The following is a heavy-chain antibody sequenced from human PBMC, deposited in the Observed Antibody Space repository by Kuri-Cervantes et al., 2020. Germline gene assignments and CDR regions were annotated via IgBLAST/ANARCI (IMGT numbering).Heavy chain of an antibody. J-gene: IGHJ6*02. D-gene: IGHD6-25*01. V-gene: IGHV4-59*12. Sequence: GSLRLSCTVSGGSIRSYYWSWIRQPPGKGLEWIGYIYYSGSTNYNPSLKSRVTISVDRSKNQFSLKLSSVTAADTAVYYCARAGFYYYGMDVWGQGTTVTVSS. CDR1: GGSIRSYY. CDR2: IYYSGST. CDR3: ARAGFYYYGMDV.